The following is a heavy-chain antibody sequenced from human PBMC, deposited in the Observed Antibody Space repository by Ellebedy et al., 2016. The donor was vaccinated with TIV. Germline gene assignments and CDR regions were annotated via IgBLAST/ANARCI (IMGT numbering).Heavy chain of an antibody. D-gene: IGHD4-23*01. CDR3: ARDPVGVGPAFDI. CDR2: ISGSGGNT. CDR1: GLTLSSHA. V-gene: IGHV3-23*01. J-gene: IGHJ3*02. Sequence: GESLKISCAASGLTLSSHAMSWVRQAPGKGLEWVSSISGSGGNTYYADSVKGRFTISRDNSKDTLYLQVNSLRAEDTAVYYCARDPVGVGPAFDIWGQGTMVTVSS.